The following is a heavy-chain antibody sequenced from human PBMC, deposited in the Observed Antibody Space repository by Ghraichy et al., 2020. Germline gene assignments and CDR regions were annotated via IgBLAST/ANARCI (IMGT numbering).Heavy chain of an antibody. J-gene: IGHJ4*02. CDR1: GFTVSNNY. D-gene: IGHD3-3*01. CDR2: IYSGGST. Sequence: GESLNISCAASGFTVSNNYMSWVRQAPGKGLEWVSLIYSGGSTYYADSVKGRFTISRDNSKNTLYLQMNSLRAEDTAVYYCAWSPRFWGQGTLVTVSS. CDR3: AWSPRF. V-gene: IGHV3-53*01.